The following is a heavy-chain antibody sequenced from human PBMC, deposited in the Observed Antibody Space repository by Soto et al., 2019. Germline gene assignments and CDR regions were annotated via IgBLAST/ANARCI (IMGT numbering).Heavy chain of an antibody. Sequence: QLQLQESGPGLVKPSETLSLICSVSGVSISGSSYYWGWIRQPPGKGLEWIGSIYYSGQTYYIPSLKSRVTISVDRSKNQFSLNLTSVTATDTAFYYCARHGSSWGQGTLVTVSS. J-gene: IGHJ5*02. CDR2: IYYSGQT. CDR1: GVSISGSSYY. V-gene: IGHV4-39*01. CDR3: ARHGSS.